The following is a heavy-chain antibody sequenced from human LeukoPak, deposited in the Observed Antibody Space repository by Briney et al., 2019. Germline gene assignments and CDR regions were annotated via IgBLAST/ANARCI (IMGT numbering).Heavy chain of an antibody. V-gene: IGHV3-23*01. D-gene: IGHD3-22*01. CDR2: IRGNAGTT. CDR3: AKGHGDSSGYYYFDS. CDR1: GFIFTNYG. Sequence: GGTLRLSCAASGFIFTNYGMSWVRQAPGKGLEWVSAIRGNAGTTYYADSVKGRFTIFRDNPKNMLYLQMNSLRVEDTAVYYCAKGHGDSSGYYYFDSWGQGTLVTVSS. J-gene: IGHJ4*02.